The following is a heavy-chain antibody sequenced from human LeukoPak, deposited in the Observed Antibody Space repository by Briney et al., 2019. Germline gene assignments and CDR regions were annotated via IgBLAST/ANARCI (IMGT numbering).Heavy chain of an antibody. Sequence: PGGSLRLSCAASGFTFSSYGMHWVRQAPGKGLEWVAVIWYDGSNKYYADSVKGRFTISRDNSKNTLYLQMNSLRAEDTAVYYCARDTQAGGAFDIWGQGTMVTVSS. V-gene: IGHV3-33*08. CDR3: ARDTQAGGAFDI. CDR2: IWYDGSNK. J-gene: IGHJ3*02. CDR1: GFTFSSYG. D-gene: IGHD3-16*01.